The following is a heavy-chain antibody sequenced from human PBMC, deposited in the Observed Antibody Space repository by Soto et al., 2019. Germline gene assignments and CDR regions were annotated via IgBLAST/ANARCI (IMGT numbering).Heavy chain of an antibody. D-gene: IGHD7-27*01. V-gene: IGHV3-74*01. J-gene: IGHJ4*02. Sequence: EVKVVESGGGLVQPGGSLRLSCAASGFTFSDHWMQWVRQPPGKGPVWVSRISGDASSTSYADSVKGRFTISRDSAKNTVYLQMDSLRVEDTAVYYCTRGGTRTTYWGLFDSWGQGTLVTVSS. CDR3: TRGGTRTTYWGLFDS. CDR2: ISGDASST. CDR1: GFTFSDHW.